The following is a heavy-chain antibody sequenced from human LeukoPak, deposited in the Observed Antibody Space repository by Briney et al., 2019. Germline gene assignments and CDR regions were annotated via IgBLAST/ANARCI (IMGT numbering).Heavy chain of an antibody. D-gene: IGHD6-13*01. J-gene: IGHJ4*02. CDR1: GYTFTSYD. CDR3: AREGSQQQLTGGFDY. Sequence: GASVNVSCKASGYTFTSYDINWVRQATGQGLEWMGWMNPNSGNTGYAQKFQGRVTITADESTSTAYMELSSLRSEDTAVYYCAREGSQQQLTGGFDYWGQGTLVTVFS. CDR2: MNPNSGNT. V-gene: IGHV1-8*03.